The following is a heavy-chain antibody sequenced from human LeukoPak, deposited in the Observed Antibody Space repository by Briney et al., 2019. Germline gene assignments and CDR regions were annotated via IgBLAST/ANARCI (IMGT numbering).Heavy chain of an antibody. CDR2: ISYDGSNK. D-gene: IGHD3-3*01. CDR1: GFTFSSYA. J-gene: IGHJ6*02. Sequence: GGSLRLSCAASGFTFSSYAMHWVRQAPGKGLGWVAVISYDGSNKYYADSVKGRFTISRDNSKNTLYLQMHILRAEDTAVYYCARDGNYDYWSAQSAGDGVDVWGQGTTVTVSS. V-gene: IGHV3-30-3*01. CDR3: ARDGNYDYWSAQSAGDGVDV.